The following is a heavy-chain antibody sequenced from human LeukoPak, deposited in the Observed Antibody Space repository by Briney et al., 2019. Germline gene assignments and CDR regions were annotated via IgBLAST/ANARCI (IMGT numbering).Heavy chain of an antibody. Sequence: GGSLRLSCGASGFPFSSYGMHWVRQAPGKGVEWVAFIRYDGSNKYYADSEKGRFTISRDNSKNTLYLQMNSLRAEDTALYYCAKDIATHRRQQLAIDYWGQGTLVTVSS. V-gene: IGHV3-30*02. D-gene: IGHD6-13*01. CDR3: AKDIATHRRQQLAIDY. CDR1: GFPFSSYG. J-gene: IGHJ4*02. CDR2: IRYDGSNK.